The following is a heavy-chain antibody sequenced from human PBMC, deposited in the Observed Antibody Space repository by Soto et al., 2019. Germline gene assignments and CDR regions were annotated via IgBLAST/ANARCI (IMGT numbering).Heavy chain of an antibody. CDR1: GFTFSSYA. J-gene: IGHJ6*02. D-gene: IGHD6-13*01. Sequence: GRSLTLSCAASGFTFSSYAMHRVRQAPGKGQEWVAVISYDGSNKYYADSVKGRFTTSRDNSKNTLYLQMNSLRAEDTAVYYCARSGGIAAAGTTSTTMYYGMDVWGQGTTVTVSS. CDR3: ARSGGIAAAGTTSTTMYYGMDV. CDR2: ISYDGSNK. V-gene: IGHV3-30-3*01.